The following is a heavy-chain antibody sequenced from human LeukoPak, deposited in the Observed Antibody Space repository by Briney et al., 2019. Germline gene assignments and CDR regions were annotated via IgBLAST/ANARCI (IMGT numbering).Heavy chain of an antibody. Sequence: SETLSLTCTVSGYSISSGYYWGWIRQPPGKGLEWIGSIYHSGSTYYNPSLESRVTISVDTSKNQFSLKLSSVTAADTAVYYCATTRGEAPGGVDYWGQGTLVTVSS. CDR2: IYHSGST. J-gene: IGHJ4*02. CDR3: ATTRGEAPGGVDY. D-gene: IGHD2-8*02. CDR1: GYSISSGYY. V-gene: IGHV4-38-2*02.